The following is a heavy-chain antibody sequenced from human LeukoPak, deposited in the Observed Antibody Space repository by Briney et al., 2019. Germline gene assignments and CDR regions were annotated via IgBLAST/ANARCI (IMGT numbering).Heavy chain of an antibody. D-gene: IGHD6-19*01. CDR1: GFTFSSYA. CDR3: AKDGPLLPGYSSGWYGGVDY. CDR2: ISGSGGST. J-gene: IGHJ4*02. V-gene: IGHV3-23*01. Sequence: PGGSLRLSCAASGFTFSSYAMSWVRQAPGKGLEWVSAISGSGGSTYYADSVKGRFTISRDNSKNSLYLQMNSLRAEDTALYYCAKDGPLLPGYSSGWYGGVDYWGQGTLVTVSS.